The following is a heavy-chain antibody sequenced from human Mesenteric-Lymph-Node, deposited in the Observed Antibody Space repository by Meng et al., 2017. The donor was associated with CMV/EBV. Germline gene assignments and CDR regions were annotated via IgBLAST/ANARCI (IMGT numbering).Heavy chain of an antibody. CDR3: ARAWYSGSLNWFDP. CDR1: GASISSYY. Sequence: SETLSLTCTVSGASISSYYWSWIRQPPGKRLEWIGYVSYSESTTSYNPSLKSRVTISLDTSKNQFSLKLSSVTAADTAVYYCARAWYSGSLNWFDPWGQGTLVTVSS. V-gene: IGHV4-59*12. D-gene: IGHD1-26*01. J-gene: IGHJ5*02. CDR2: VSYSESTT.